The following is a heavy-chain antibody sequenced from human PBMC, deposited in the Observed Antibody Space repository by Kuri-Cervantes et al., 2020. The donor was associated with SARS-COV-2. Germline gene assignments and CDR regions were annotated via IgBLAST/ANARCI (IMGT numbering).Heavy chain of an antibody. Sequence: GGSLRLSCAASGFTFSNAWMSWVRQAPGKGLVWVSRINSDGSSTSYADSVKGRFTISRDNAKNTLYLQMNSLRAEDTAVYYCARDLAGGYGSGSEFDYWGQGTLVTVSS. V-gene: IGHV3-74*01. CDR3: ARDLAGGYGSGSEFDY. D-gene: IGHD3-10*01. CDR1: GFTFSNAW. J-gene: IGHJ4*02. CDR2: INSDGSST.